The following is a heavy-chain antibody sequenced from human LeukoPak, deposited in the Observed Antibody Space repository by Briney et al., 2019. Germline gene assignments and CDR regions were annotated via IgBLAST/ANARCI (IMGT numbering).Heavy chain of an antibody. V-gene: IGHV1-2*02. CDR1: GYTFTGYY. Sequence: ASVKVSCKASGYTFTGYYMHWVRQAPGQGLEWMGWINPNSGGTNYAQKFQGRVTMTRDTSISTAYMELSRLRPDDTAVYYCARTNYYDSSGYDPFDPWGQGTLVTVSS. CDR3: ARTNYYDSSGYDPFDP. J-gene: IGHJ5*02. D-gene: IGHD3-22*01. CDR2: INPNSGGT.